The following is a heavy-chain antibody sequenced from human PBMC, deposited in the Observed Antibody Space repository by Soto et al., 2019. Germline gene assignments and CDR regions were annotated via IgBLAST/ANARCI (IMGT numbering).Heavy chain of an antibody. Sequence: QLQLQESGSGLVKPSQTLSLTCAVSGGSISSGGYSWTWIRQPPGKGLEWIGYIYHSGITYYHPSLXXXVXXSVDRSKNQFSLKLSSVTAADTAMYYCARGPPVGRWGQGTLVTVSS. V-gene: IGHV4-30-2*01. CDR2: IYHSGIT. CDR3: ARGPPVGR. J-gene: IGHJ4*02. CDR1: GGSISSGGYS.